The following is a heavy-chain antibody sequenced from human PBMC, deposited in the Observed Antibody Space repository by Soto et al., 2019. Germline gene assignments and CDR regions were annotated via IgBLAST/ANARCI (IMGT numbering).Heavy chain of an antibody. CDR2: IWYDGSNK. CDR3: ARDSLRGYGEDDI. CDR1: GFTFSSYG. V-gene: IGHV3-33*01. D-gene: IGHD5-18*01. J-gene: IGHJ3*02. Sequence: QVQLVESGGGVVQPGRSLRLSCAASGFTFSSYGMHWVRQAPGKGLEWVAVIWYDGSNKHYADSVKGRFTISRDNSKNTLYLQMNSLRAEDTAVYYCARDSLRGYGEDDIWGQGTMVTVSS.